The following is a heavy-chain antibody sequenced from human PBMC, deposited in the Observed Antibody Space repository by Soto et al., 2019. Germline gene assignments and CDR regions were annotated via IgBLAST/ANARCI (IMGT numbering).Heavy chain of an antibody. V-gene: IGHV3-11*06. Sequence: GGSLRLSCAASGFTFSDYYMSWIRQAPGKGLEWVSFISTTGSFTNYADSLKGRFTISRDNAKNSLYLQINSLRGDDTAVYYCARAQWELDHRGQGTLVTVSS. D-gene: IGHD1-26*01. J-gene: IGHJ5*02. CDR3: ARAQWELDH. CDR2: ISTTGSFT. CDR1: GFTFSDYY.